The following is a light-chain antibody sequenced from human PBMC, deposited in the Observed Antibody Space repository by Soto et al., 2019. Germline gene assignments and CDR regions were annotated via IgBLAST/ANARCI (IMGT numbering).Light chain of an antibody. J-gene: IGKJ4*01. CDR2: LGS. CDR3: MQALQTPVT. CDR1: QSLLHSNGYNY. Sequence: DIVMTQSPLSLPVTPGEPASISCRSSQSLLHSNGYNYLDWYLQKPGQSPQLRIYLGSNRASGVPDRLSGSRSGTDFTLKISRVEAEDVGVYYCMQALQTPVTFGGGTKVEIK. V-gene: IGKV2-28*01.